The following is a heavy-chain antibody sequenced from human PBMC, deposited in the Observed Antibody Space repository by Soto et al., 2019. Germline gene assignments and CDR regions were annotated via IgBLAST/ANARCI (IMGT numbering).Heavy chain of an antibody. V-gene: IGHV4-39*01. Sequence: SETLSLTCTVSGGSISSSNYYWGWIRQPPGKGLEWIGNIYYSGSTYYNPSLKSRVTISVDTSKKQFSLKLSSVTAADTAVYYCARLVAARPRFDYWGQGTLVTVSS. D-gene: IGHD6-6*01. CDR3: ARLVAARPRFDY. CDR2: IYYSGST. CDR1: GGSISSSNYY. J-gene: IGHJ4*02.